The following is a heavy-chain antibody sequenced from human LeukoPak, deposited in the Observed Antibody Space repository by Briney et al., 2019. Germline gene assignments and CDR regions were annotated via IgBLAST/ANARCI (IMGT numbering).Heavy chain of an antibody. CDR1: GNTFAGYY. J-gene: IGHJ4*02. CDR2: INTHNGAT. Sequence: ASVKVSCKASGNTFAGYYVHWVRQAPGQGLEWMGWINTHNGATNYAQHFQGRVTMTTDTAVTTAYMDLDGLISDDAAVYFCARGPIGGLRKGFDIWGQGTLVTVSS. V-gene: IGHV1-2*02. CDR3: ARGPIGGLRKGFDI. D-gene: IGHD1-26*01.